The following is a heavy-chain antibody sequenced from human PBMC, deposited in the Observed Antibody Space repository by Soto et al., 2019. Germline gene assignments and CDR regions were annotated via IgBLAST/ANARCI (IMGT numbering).Heavy chain of an antibody. V-gene: IGHV4-59*08. Sequence: QVQLQESGPGLVKPSETLSLTCTVSGGSISSYYWSWIRQPPGKGLEWIGYIYYSGSTNYNPSLKRRVTRSVDTTKNHFSLKLSAVTAADTAVYYCARHVTTVTTVDYWGQGTLVTVSS. CDR2: IYYSGST. CDR3: ARHVTTVTTVDY. CDR1: GGSISSYY. J-gene: IGHJ4*02. D-gene: IGHD4-17*01.